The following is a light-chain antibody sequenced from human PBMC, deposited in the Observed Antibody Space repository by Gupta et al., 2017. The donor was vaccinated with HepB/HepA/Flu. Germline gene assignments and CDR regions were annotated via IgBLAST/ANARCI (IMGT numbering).Light chain of an antibody. CDR3: QHEDSYPDT. CDR1: QGISSY. CDR2: AAS. J-gene: IGKJ4*01. Sequence: AIRMTQAPSSFSAYRGDRVTITCRASQGISSYLAWYQQKPGKAPKLLIYAASTLQSGVPSRFSGSGSGTDFTLTISRPQSEDFATYYCQHEDSYPDTFGRGTKVEIK. V-gene: IGKV1-8*01.